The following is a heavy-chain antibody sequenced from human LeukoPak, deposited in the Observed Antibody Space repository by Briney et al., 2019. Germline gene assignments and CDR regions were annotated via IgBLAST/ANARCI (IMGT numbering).Heavy chain of an antibody. Sequence: GGSLRLSCAASGFTFSSYSMNWVRQAPGKGLEWVSSISSSSSYIYYADSVKGRFTISRDNAKNSLYLQMNRLRAEDTAVYYCARATFPEYYFDYWGQGTLVTVSS. CDR3: ARATFPEYYFDY. J-gene: IGHJ4*02. CDR1: GFTFSSYS. CDR2: ISSSSSYI. V-gene: IGHV3-21*01. D-gene: IGHD2/OR15-2a*01.